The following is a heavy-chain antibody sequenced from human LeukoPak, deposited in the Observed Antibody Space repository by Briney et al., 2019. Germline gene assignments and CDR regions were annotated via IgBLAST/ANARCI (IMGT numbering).Heavy chain of an antibody. V-gene: IGHV4-59*08. CDR1: GGSMSSYY. CDR2: VYYTGST. CDR3: ARVTSSSWFEGYFDY. Sequence: SETLSLTCTVSGGSMSSYYWSWIRQPPGKGLEWLGYVYYTGSTNFTPSLKSRVTMSGDTSKNQFSLNLSSVTAADTAVYYCARVTSSSWFEGYFDYWGQGTLVTVSS. D-gene: IGHD6-13*01. J-gene: IGHJ4*02.